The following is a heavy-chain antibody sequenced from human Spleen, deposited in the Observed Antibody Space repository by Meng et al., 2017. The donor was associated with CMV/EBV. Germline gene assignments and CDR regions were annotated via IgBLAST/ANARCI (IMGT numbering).Heavy chain of an antibody. J-gene: IGHJ4*02. CDR2: IRYDGSNK. D-gene: IGHD5-24*01. V-gene: IGHV3-30*02. Sequence: GGSLRLSCAASGFIYNSYDMHWVRQAPGKGLEWVTFIRYDGSNKYYVDSVKSRFTISRDNSKNTLYLQLHGLRPEDTAVYYCAKADEGHPLDYWGQGTVVTVSS. CDR3: AKADEGHPLDY. CDR1: GFIYNSYD.